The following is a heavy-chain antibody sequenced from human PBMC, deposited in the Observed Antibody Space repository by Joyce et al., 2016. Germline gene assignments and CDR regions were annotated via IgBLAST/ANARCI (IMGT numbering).Heavy chain of an antibody. CDR1: GGSVSNSRYY. Sequence: QLHLQESGPRLVKPSEILSLTCTVSGGSVSNSRYYWGWIRQPPGKGLEWIGTIYFRGNTYYNRLKSRVTMSVDTSKNRFSLNLSSATAADTAMYYCARHPNWNDEIDSWGQGTLVTVSS. V-gene: IGHV4-39*01. J-gene: IGHJ4*02. CDR3: ARHPNWNDEIDS. CDR2: IYFRGNT. D-gene: IGHD1-1*01.